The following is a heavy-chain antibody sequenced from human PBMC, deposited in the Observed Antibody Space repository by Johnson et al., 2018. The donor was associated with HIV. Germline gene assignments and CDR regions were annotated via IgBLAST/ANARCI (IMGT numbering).Heavy chain of an antibody. CDR2: ISYDGSNK. CDR3: ARQVYCSSTSCSSAFDI. V-gene: IGHV3-30*14. Sequence: QVQLLESGGGVVQPGRSLRLSCAASGFTFSSYAMHWVRQAQGKGLEWVAIISYDGSNKYYADYVKGRITSYRENAKNSLYLQMNRLRAGDTAVYYCARQVYCSSTSCSSAFDIWGQGTVVTVSS. D-gene: IGHD2-2*01. CDR1: GFTFSSYA. J-gene: IGHJ3*02.